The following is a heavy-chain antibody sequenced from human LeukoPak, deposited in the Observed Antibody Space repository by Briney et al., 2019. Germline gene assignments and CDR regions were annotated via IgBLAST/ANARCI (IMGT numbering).Heavy chain of an antibody. D-gene: IGHD2-8*01. J-gene: IGHJ5*02. CDR2: ISGSGGST. CDR1: GFIFSNYA. CDR3: AKDRGGDCTTDRCSIWFDP. V-gene: IGHV3-23*01. Sequence: GGSLRLSCAASGFIFSNYAMSWVRQAPGKGLEWVSGISGSGGSTVYVDSVKGRFTISRDNSKNIMYLQMNSLRAEDTAVYYCAKDRGGDCTTDRCSIWFDPWGQGTLVTVSS.